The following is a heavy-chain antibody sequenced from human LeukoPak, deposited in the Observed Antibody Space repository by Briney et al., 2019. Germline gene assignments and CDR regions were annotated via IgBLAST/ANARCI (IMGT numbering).Heavy chain of an antibody. D-gene: IGHD2-2*01. Sequence: SETLSLTCAVYGGSFSGYYWSWIRQPPGKGLEWIWEINHSGSTNYNPSLKSRVTISVDTSKNQFSLKLSSVTAADTAVYYCARVGIVVVPAALDYWGQGTLVTVS. CDR3: ARVGIVVVPAALDY. J-gene: IGHJ4*02. CDR2: INHSGST. V-gene: IGHV4-34*01. CDR1: GGSFSGYY.